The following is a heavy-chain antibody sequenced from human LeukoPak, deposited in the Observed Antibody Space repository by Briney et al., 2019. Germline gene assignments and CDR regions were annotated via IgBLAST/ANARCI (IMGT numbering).Heavy chain of an antibody. CDR1: GFTFSSYS. CDR3: ASDMYSSSWFGWFDP. J-gene: IGHJ5*02. D-gene: IGHD6-6*01. CDR2: ISSSSSYI. V-gene: IGHV3-21*01. Sequence: GGSLRLSCAASGFTFSSYSMNWVRQAPGKGLEWVSSISSSSSYIYYADSVKGQFTISRDNAKNSLYLQMNSLRAEDTAVYYCASDMYSSSWFGWFDPWGQGTLVTVSS.